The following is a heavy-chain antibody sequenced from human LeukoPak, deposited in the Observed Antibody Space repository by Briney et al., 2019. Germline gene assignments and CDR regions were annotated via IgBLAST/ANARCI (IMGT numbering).Heavy chain of an antibody. Sequence: PGRSLRLSCAASGFTFSSYALHWVRQAPGKGLEWVAVISSDGITKYYADSVKGRITISRDNSKNTLYLQMNSLRAEDTAVFYCARVSIFGVVIPPDFWGQGTLVTVSS. V-gene: IGHV3-30*01. J-gene: IGHJ4*02. D-gene: IGHD3-3*02. CDR1: GFTFSSYA. CDR3: ARVSIFGVVIPPDF. CDR2: ISSDGITK.